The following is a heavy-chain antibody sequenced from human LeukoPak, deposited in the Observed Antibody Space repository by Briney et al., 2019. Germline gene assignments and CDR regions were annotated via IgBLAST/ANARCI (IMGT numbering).Heavy chain of an antibody. CDR2: IYYGGST. D-gene: IGHD3-22*01. CDR3: ARGARDSSGSYSLYYFDY. Sequence: SETLSLTCTVSGGSISSGDYYWSWIRQPPGKGLEWIGYIYYGGSTYYNPSLKSRVTISVDTSKNQFSLKLSSVTAADTAVYYCARGARDSSGSYSLYYFDYWGQGTLVTVSS. CDR1: GGSISSGDYY. V-gene: IGHV4-30-4*01. J-gene: IGHJ4*02.